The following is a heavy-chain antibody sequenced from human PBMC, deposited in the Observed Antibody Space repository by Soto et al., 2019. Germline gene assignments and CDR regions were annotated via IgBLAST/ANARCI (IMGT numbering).Heavy chain of an antibody. CDR3: AKDGQWLDPPGWWFDP. V-gene: IGHV3-30*18. Sequence: GGSLRLSCAASGFTFSSYGMHWVRQAPGKGLEWVAVISYDGSNKYYADSVKGRFTISRDNSKNTLYLQMNSLRAEDTAVYYCAKDGQWLDPPGWWFDPWGQGTLVTVSS. J-gene: IGHJ5*02. D-gene: IGHD6-19*01. CDR1: GFTFSSYG. CDR2: ISYDGSNK.